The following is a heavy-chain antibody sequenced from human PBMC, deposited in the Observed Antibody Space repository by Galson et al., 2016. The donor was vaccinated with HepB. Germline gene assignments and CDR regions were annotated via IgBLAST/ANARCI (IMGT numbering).Heavy chain of an antibody. CDR3: AKEALTGGWFNY. J-gene: IGHJ4*02. Sequence: SLRLSCAASLFTFSSYGMHWVRQAPGKGPEWVSTIKSCGGSTDYADDVQGRFTISRDDSKSTLYLQMNSLRAEDTAVYYCAKEALTGGWFNYWGQGTLLTVSS. D-gene: IGHD6-19*01. V-gene: IGHV3-23*01. CDR2: IKSCGGST. CDR1: LFTFSSYG.